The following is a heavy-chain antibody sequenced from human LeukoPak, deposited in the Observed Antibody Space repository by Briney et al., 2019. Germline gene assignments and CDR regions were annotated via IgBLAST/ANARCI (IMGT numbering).Heavy chain of an antibody. CDR2: ISWNSGSI. Sequence: PGRSLRLSCAASGFTFDDYAMHWVRQAPGKGLEWVSGISWNSGSIGYADSVKGRFTISRDNAKNSLYLQMNSLRAEDTAVYYCARDITGAAGAFDIWGQGTMVTVSS. V-gene: IGHV3-9*01. D-gene: IGHD7-27*01. J-gene: IGHJ3*02. CDR1: GFTFDDYA. CDR3: ARDITGAAGAFDI.